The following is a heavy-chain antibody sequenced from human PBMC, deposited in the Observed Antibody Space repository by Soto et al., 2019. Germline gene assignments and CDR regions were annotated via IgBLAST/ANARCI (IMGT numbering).Heavy chain of an antibody. CDR1: GGSISSGDYY. J-gene: IGHJ3*02. CDR3: ARGNYGSGSRGAFDI. Sequence: NTSETLSLTCTVSGGSISSGDYYWSWIRQPPGKGLEWIGYIYYSGSTYYNPSLKSRVTISVDTSKNQFSLKLSSVTAADTAVYYCARGNYGSGSRGAFDIWGQGTMVTVSS. V-gene: IGHV4-30-4*01. CDR2: IYYSGST. D-gene: IGHD3-10*01.